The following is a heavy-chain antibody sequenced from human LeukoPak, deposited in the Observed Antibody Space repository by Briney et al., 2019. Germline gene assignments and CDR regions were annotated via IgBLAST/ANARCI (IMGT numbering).Heavy chain of an antibody. CDR3: ARALAGATTVDY. CDR1: GFNFSTYA. Sequence: PGRSLRLSCAASGFNFSTYAMHWVRQAPGKGLEWVAVISYDGPNKFYADSVKGRFTISRGNSKNTLYLQMNSLRAEDTAVYYCARALAGATTVDYWGQGTLVTVSS. V-gene: IGHV3-30*04. CDR2: ISYDGPNK. D-gene: IGHD1-26*01. J-gene: IGHJ4*02.